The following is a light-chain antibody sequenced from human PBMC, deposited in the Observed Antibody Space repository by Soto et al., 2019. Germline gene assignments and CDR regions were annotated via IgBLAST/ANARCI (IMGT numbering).Light chain of an antibody. CDR2: GAS. CDR3: QHYDNSLLT. CDR1: QDISHY. V-gene: IGKV1-12*01. Sequence: DIQVTQSPSSVSASVGDRVTITCRASQDISHYLAWYQQKPGKAPKLLIYGASSRATGIPDKFSGSGSGTDFTLTISRLEPEDFAVYYCQHYDNSLLTFGGGTKVDI. J-gene: IGKJ4*01.